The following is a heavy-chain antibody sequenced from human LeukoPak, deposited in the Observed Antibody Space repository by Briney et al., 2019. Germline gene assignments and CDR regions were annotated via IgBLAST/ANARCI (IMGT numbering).Heavy chain of an antibody. D-gene: IGHD3-16*02. Sequence: GGSLRLSCAASGFTFSTYAMSWVRQAPGKGLEWVSNISGRDGRTYYADSVKGRFTISRDNAKNSLYLQMNSLRAEDTAVYYCAKGGSYRSQPYFDYWGQGTPVTVSS. CDR1: GFTFSTYA. CDR3: AKGGSYRSQPYFDY. J-gene: IGHJ4*02. CDR2: ISGRDGRT. V-gene: IGHV3-23*01.